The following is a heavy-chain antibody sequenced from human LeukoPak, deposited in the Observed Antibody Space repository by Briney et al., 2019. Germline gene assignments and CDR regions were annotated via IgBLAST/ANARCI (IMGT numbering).Heavy chain of an antibody. CDR3: ASGTPGYSSSWSFDY. Sequence: ASVKVSCKASGYTFTSYGISWVRQAPGQGLEWMGWISAYNGNTNYAQKLQGRVTMTTDTSTSTAYMELRSLRSDDTAVYYCASGTPGYSSSWSFDYWGQGTLVTVSS. J-gene: IGHJ4*02. CDR2: ISAYNGNT. D-gene: IGHD6-13*01. V-gene: IGHV1-18*01. CDR1: GYTFTSYG.